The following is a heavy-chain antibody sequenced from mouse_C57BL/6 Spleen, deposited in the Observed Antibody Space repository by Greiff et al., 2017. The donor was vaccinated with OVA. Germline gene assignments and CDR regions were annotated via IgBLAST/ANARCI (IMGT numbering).Heavy chain of an antibody. Sequence: EVQRVESGPGLVKPSQSLSLTCSVTGYSITSGYYWNWIRQFPGNKLEWMGYISYDGSNNYNPSLKNRISITRDTSKNQFFLKLNSVTTEDTATYYCARGGTYYAMDYWGQGTSVTVSS. CDR1: GYSITSGYY. D-gene: IGHD3-3*01. V-gene: IGHV3-6*01. CDR3: ARGGTYYAMDY. CDR2: ISYDGSN. J-gene: IGHJ4*01.